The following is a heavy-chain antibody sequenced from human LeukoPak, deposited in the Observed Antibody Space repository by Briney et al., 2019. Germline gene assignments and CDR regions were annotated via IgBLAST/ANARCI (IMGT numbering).Heavy chain of an antibody. J-gene: IGHJ4*02. CDR3: ARAPTVLVGYCSSSSCQADY. CDR2: IDPSSTYI. Sequence: GGSLRLSCAASGFTFRSYSMNWVRQAPGKGLEWVSAIDPSSTYIYYADSVKGRFTISRENAENSLYLQMNSLRVEDTAVYYCARAPTVLVGYCSSSSCQADYWGQGTLVTVSS. V-gene: IGHV3-21*01. CDR1: GFTFRSYS. D-gene: IGHD2-2*01.